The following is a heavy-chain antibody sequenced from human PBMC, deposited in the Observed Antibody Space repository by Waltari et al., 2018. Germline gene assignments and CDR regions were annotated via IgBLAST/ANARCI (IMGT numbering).Heavy chain of an antibody. V-gene: IGHV3-30*01. CDR2: ISYDGSNK. D-gene: IGHD5-12*01. J-gene: IGHJ4*02. CDR1: GFTFSSYA. Sequence: QVQLVESGGGVVQPGRSLRLSCAASGFTFSSYAMHWVRQAPGKGLGGVAVISYDGSNKNYAESVKGRFTISRDNSKNTMYLQMNSLRAEDTAVYYCASGGGYDYYYWGQGTLVTVSS. CDR3: ASGGGYDYYY.